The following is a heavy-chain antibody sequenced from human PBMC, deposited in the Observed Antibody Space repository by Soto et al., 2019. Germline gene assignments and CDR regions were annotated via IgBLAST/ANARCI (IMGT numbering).Heavy chain of an antibody. CDR3: AKDWGRIAVAGWTD. CDR2: VPYTGAQT. D-gene: IGHD6-19*01. V-gene: IGHV3-23*01. CDR1: GFNFGNYA. J-gene: IGHJ4*02. Sequence: EVQLLESGGGLVQPGGPLRLSCTASGFNFGNYAMGWARQAPGKGLEWLSSLAVPYTGAQTYYADSVAGRLTVSRDDSKNTLYLELNSLRAEDTAVYYCAKDWGRIAVAGWTDWGPGTLVTVSS.